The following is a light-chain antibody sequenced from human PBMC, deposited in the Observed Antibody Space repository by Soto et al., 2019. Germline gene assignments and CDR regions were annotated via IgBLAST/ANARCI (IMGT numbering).Light chain of an antibody. CDR1: QSVGNNY. CDR2: DAS. J-gene: IGKJ5*01. V-gene: IGKV3-20*01. CDR3: QKYATPPIS. Sequence: EIWLTQSPGTLSLSPGERATLSCRASQSVGNNYLAWNQQKPSQAPRLLIYDASNKATGIPDKFSGSGSGKDFLFPIIRLEPEVFLVYYCQKYATPPISFGQGTRL.